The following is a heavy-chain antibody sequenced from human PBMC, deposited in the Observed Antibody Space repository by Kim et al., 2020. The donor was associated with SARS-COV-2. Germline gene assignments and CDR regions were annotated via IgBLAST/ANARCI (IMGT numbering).Heavy chain of an antibody. J-gene: IGHJ5*02. CDR1: GFTFSSYA. Sequence: GGSLRLSCAASGFTFSSYAMSWVRQAPGKGLEWVSAISGSGGSTYYADSVKGRFTISRDNSKNTLYLQMNSLRAEDTAVYYCVSLLGQLRQNNWFDPWGQGTLVTVSS. D-gene: IGHD2-2*01. CDR3: VSLLGQLRQNNWFDP. V-gene: IGHV3-23*01. CDR2: ISGSGGST.